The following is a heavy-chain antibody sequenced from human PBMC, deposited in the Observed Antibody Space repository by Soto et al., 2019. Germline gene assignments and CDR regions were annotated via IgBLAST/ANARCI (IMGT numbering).Heavy chain of an antibody. CDR2: ISGSGGST. V-gene: IGHV3-23*01. Sequence: EVQLLESGGGLVQPGGSLRLSCAASGFTFSSYAMSWVRQAPGKGLEWVSAISGSGGSTYYADSVKGRFTISRDNSKNPLYLQMNSLRAEDTAVYYCAKKPLYYYDSSGYYSHFDYWGQGTLVTVSS. CDR3: AKKPLYYYDSSGYYSHFDY. J-gene: IGHJ4*02. CDR1: GFTFSSYA. D-gene: IGHD3-22*01.